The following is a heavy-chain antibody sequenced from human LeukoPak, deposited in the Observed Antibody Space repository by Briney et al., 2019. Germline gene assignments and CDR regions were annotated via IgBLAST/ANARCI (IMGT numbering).Heavy chain of an antibody. V-gene: IGHV3-7*03. CDR3: ARDGRGIAAAAPGY. CDR1: GFTFSSYW. CDR2: IKQDGSEK. Sequence: GGSLRLSCAASGFTFSSYWMSWVRQAPGKGLEWVANIKQDGSEKYYVDSVKGRFTISRDNAKNSLYLQMNSLRAEDTAVYYCARDGRGIAAAAPGYWGQGPLVTVSS. J-gene: IGHJ4*02. D-gene: IGHD6-13*01.